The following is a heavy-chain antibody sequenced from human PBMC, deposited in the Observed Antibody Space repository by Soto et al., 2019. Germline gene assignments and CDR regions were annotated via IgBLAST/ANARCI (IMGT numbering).Heavy chain of an antibody. CDR3: ARDRVYYDDY. D-gene: IGHD3-22*01. CDR2: ISDIGKTI. V-gene: IGHV3-11*01. J-gene: IGHJ4*02. Sequence: QVQLVESGGGLVKPGGSLRLSCAASGFTFSDYYMAWIRQAPGRGLEWISYISDIGKTIHYADSVKGRFIISRDNAKASLFLQMDSLTAADTATYYCARDRVYYDDYWGQGTRVTVSS. CDR1: GFTFSDYY.